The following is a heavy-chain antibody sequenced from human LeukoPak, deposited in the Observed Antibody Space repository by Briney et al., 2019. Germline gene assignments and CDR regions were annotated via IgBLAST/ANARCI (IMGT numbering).Heavy chain of an antibody. V-gene: IGHV1-8*01. Sequence: ASVKVSCKASGYTFTSYDINWVRQATGQGLEWMGWMNPNSGNTGYAQKFQGRVTMTRNTSISTAYMELSSLRSEDTAVYYCARNLWFGEVNQTYYFYYMGVWGKGTTVTISS. CDR2: MNPNSGNT. D-gene: IGHD3-10*01. CDR3: ARNLWFGEVNQTYYFYYMGV. J-gene: IGHJ6*03. CDR1: GYTFTSYD.